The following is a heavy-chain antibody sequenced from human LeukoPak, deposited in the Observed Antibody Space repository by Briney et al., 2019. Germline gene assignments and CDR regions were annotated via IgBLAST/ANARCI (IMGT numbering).Heavy chain of an antibody. Sequence: GGSLTLSCAASGLTFSSYSMNWLRQAPGKGLEWVSAISSSSSSYIYYADSVKGRFTISRDNAKNSLYLQMNSLRAEDTAVYYCARAHNWKYGTFDYWGQGTLVTVSS. V-gene: IGHV3-21*01. CDR2: ISSSSSSYI. J-gene: IGHJ4*02. D-gene: IGHD1-7*01. CDR3: ARAHNWKYGTFDY. CDR1: GLTFSSYS.